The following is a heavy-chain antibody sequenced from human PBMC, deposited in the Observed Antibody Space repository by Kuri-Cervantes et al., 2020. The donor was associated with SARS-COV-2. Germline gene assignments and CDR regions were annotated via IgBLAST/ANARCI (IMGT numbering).Heavy chain of an antibody. CDR1: GFSLSTSGMC. Sequence: SGPTLVKPTQTLTLTCTFSGFSLSTSGMCVSWIRQPPGKALEWLALIYWNDDKRYSPSLKSRLTITKDTSKNQVVLTMTNMDPVDTAAYYCAHSGSSGVTIFGVVIIPTFDYWGQGTRVTGAS. CDR2: IYWNDDK. CDR3: AHSGSSGVTIFGVVIIPTFDY. V-gene: IGHV2-5*08. J-gene: IGHJ4*02. D-gene: IGHD3-3*01.